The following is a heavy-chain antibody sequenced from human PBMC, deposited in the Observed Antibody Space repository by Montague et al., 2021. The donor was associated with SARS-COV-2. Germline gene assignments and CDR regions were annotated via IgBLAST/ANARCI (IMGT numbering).Heavy chain of an antibody. V-gene: IGHV4-39*07. Sequence: SETLSLTCTVSGGSITSMHHYWGWIRQPPGKGLEWIGATYNTGSNWLNPSLKSRVAISVDTSKNQFSLNLRSVTAADTAIYFCGRVILSATSNPFDTWGQGSLVTVSS. CDR2: TYNTGSN. CDR3: GRVILSATSNPFDT. J-gene: IGHJ4*02. D-gene: IGHD3-9*01. CDR1: GGSITSMHHY.